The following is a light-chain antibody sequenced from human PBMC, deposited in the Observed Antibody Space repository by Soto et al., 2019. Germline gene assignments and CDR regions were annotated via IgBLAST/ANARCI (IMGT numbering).Light chain of an antibody. J-gene: IGLJ1*01. CDR3: SSYTSSTTSS. Sequence: QSALTRPASVSGSPGQSITISCTGTSSDVGGYNYVSWYQQHPGKAPKLMIYDVSNRPSGVSNRFSGSKSGNTASLTISGLQAEDEADYYCSSYTSSTTSSFGTGTKLTVL. CDR1: SSDVGGYNY. CDR2: DVS. V-gene: IGLV2-14*03.